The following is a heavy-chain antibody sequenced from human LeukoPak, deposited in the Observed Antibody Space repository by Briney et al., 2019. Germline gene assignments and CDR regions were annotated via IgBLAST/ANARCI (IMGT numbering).Heavy chain of an antibody. CDR1: GFIFSDYN. J-gene: IGHJ5*02. Sequence: GGSPRLSCAASGFIFSDYNMYWIRQAPGKGPEWVSYITGSGRTLSYADSVKGRFSISRDNAKNSLFLQMNSLRAEDTAVYYCAREGRPGAFDPWGQGTLVTVSS. CDR2: ITGSGRTL. D-gene: IGHD3-10*01. CDR3: AREGRPGAFDP. V-gene: IGHV3-11*01.